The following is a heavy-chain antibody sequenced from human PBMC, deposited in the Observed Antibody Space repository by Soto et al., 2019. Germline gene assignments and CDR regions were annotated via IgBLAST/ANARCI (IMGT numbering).Heavy chain of an antibody. V-gene: IGHV3-33*01. J-gene: IGHJ3*02. CDR3: ARDDAFQNENGFDI. D-gene: IGHD1-1*01. CDR2: IVSDGSNK. Sequence: ESGGGVVQPGRSLRLSCAASGFTFSRYGFHWVRQAPGKGLEWVAVIVSDGSNKYHADSVEGRFTISRDNSKDTLYLQMNSLGAEDTAVYYCARDDAFQNENGFDIWGQGTMVTVSS. CDR1: GFTFSRYG.